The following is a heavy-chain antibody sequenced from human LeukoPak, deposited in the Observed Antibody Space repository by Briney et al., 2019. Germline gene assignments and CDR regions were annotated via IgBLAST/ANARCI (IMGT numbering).Heavy chain of an antibody. D-gene: IGHD2-15*01. V-gene: IGHV4-59*01. Sequence: PSGTLSLTCTVSGDSISNYYWSWIRQPPGKGLEWIGYIYYSESTNYNPSLKSRVTMSVDTSKNQFSLKLSSVTAADTAVYYCARSAGNCSSGNCFPTFGYYYYMDVWGKGTTVTISS. CDR1: GDSISNYY. CDR2: IYYSEST. CDR3: ARSAGNCSSGNCFPTFGYYYYMDV. J-gene: IGHJ6*03.